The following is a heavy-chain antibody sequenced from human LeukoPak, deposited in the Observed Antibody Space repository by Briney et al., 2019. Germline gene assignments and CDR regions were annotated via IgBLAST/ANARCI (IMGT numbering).Heavy chain of an antibody. V-gene: IGHV3-7*02. J-gene: IGHJ4*02. CDR2: IKPDGSEI. D-gene: IGHD2-15*01. CDR3: TRSLDY. Sequence: GGSLRLSCAASGFTFSDYWMDWVRQAPGKGLEWVANIKPDGSEIYYVDAVKGRFTISRDNAKNSLYLQMNSLRAEDTAVYYCTRSLDYWSQGTLVTVSS. CDR1: GFTFSDYW.